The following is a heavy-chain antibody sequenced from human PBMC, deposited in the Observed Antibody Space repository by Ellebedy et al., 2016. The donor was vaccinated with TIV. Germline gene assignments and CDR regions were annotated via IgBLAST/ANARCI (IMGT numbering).Heavy chain of an antibody. D-gene: IGHD2-15*01. J-gene: IGHJ4*02. CDR1: GFTFSSFV. CDR2: ISGSGGST. CDR3: AKDRALGYCTGGSCNTK. V-gene: IGHV3-23*01. Sequence: PGGSLRLSCAASGFTFSSFVMSWVRHAPGKGLEWVSAISGSGGSTYYADSVKGRCTISRDISRNTLYLQMNSLRAEDTAVYYCAKDRALGYCTGGSCNTKWGQGTLVTVSS.